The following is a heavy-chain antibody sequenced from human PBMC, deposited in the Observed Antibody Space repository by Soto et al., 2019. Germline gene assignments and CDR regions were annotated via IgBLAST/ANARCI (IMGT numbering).Heavy chain of an antibody. CDR3: ARDSPPVDY. Sequence: ASVKVSCKASGYTFTGYYMHWVRQAPGQGLEWMGWISAYNSNTKYAQKLQGRVTMTTDTSTSTAYMELRSLRSDDTAVYYCARDSPPVDYWGQGTLVTVSS. V-gene: IGHV1-18*04. CDR1: GYTFTGYY. J-gene: IGHJ4*02. CDR2: ISAYNSNT.